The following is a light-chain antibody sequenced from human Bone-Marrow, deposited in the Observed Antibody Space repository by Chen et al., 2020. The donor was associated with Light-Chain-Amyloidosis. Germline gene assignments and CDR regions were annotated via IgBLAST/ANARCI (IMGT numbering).Light chain of an antibody. CDR3: SSYTSNITGVV. CDR1: SSDVGGYNY. Sequence: QSVLTQPASVSGSPGQSYTIPCSGTSSDVGGYNYVSWYQQHPGKVPKLILYDVHNRPSGVSNRFSGSKSGNTASLTISGLQTEDEADYYCSSYTSNITGVVFGGGTKLTVL. CDR2: DVH. J-gene: IGLJ2*01. V-gene: IGLV2-14*03.